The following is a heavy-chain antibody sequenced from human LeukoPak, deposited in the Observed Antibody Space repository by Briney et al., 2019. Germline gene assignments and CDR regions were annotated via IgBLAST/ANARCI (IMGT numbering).Heavy chain of an antibody. V-gene: IGHV5-10-1*01. J-gene: IGHJ4*02. Sequence: GESLKISCEGSGNSITSYWISWVRQMPGKGLEWMGRIDPSDSYTNYSTSFKGHVTISADKSINTAYLQWSSLKASDTAMYYCAKRRASGFDYWGQGTLVTVSS. CDR2: IDPSDSYT. D-gene: IGHD1-1*01. CDR1: GNSITSYW. CDR3: AKRRASGFDY.